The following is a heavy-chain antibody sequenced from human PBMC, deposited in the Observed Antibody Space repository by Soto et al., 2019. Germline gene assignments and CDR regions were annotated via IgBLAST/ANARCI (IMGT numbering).Heavy chain of an antibody. D-gene: IGHD3-3*01. CDR3: ARGSTIFGVVTLYYYYYMDV. CDR2: IWYDGSNK. CDR1: GFTFSSYG. J-gene: IGHJ6*03. V-gene: IGHV3-33*01. Sequence: PGGSLRLSCAASGFTFSSYGMHWVRQAPGKGLEWVAVIWYDGSNKYYADSVKGRFTISRDNSKNTLYLQMNSLRAEDTAVYYCARGSTIFGVVTLYYYYYMDVWGKGTTVTVSS.